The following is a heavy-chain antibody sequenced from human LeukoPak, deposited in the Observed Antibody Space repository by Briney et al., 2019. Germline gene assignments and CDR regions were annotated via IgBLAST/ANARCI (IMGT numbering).Heavy chain of an antibody. CDR2: IWYDGSNK. CDR1: GFTFSSYG. D-gene: IGHD3-10*01. J-gene: IGHJ3*02. V-gene: IGHV3-33*01. CDR3: ARAGDNSAFDI. Sequence: GGSLRLSCAASGFTFSSYGMHWVRQAPGKGLEWVAVIWYDGSNKYYADSVKGRFTISRDNSKNTLYLQMNSLRAEDTAVYYCARAGDNSAFDIWGQGTMVTVSS.